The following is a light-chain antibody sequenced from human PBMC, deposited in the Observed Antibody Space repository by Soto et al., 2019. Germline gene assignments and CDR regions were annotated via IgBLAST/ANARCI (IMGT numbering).Light chain of an antibody. CDR2: SEY. CDR1: QSLSDW. Sequence: DIQLTQSPSTLSASVGDRVTITCRASQSLSDWLAWYQQIPGTAPKLLIYSEYSLEDGVPSRFSGSGSGTEFTLTISSLQPDDFATYYCQQYDTYPLTFGGGTKVEIK. V-gene: IGKV1-5*03. J-gene: IGKJ4*01. CDR3: QQYDTYPLT.